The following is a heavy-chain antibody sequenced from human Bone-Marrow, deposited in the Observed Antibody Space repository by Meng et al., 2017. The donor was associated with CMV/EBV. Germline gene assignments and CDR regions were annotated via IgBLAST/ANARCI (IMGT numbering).Heavy chain of an antibody. Sequence: GESLKISCAASGFTFSGSAMHWVRQASGKGLEWVGRIRSKANSYATAYAASVKGRCNISRDDSKNTEYLQMNSLKTKDTAVYYCTRQVTSGLRFLERNTPKGWFDPWGQGTLVTVSS. CDR2: IRSKANSYAT. V-gene: IGHV3-73*01. D-gene: IGHD3-3*01. CDR1: GFTFSGSA. J-gene: IGHJ5*02. CDR3: TRQVTSGLRFLERNTPKGWFDP.